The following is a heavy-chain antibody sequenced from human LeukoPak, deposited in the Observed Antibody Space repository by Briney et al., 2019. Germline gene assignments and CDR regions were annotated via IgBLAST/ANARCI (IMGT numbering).Heavy chain of an antibody. CDR3: ARVWELSFDH. CDR2: TYTGGGA. CDR1: GLTFTQAW. D-gene: IGHD1-26*01. Sequence: GGSLRLSCAASGLTFTQAWMSWVRQAPGKGLQWVSVTYTGGGAYYADSVKGRFTISRDNSKNTVYLQMNSLRAEDTAVYYCARVWELSFDHWGQGALVTVSS. J-gene: IGHJ4*02. V-gene: IGHV3-53*01.